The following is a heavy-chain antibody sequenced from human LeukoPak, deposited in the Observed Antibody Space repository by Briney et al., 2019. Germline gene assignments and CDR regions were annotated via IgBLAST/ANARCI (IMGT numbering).Heavy chain of an antibody. V-gene: IGHV3-23*01. CDR2: ISGSGGST. D-gene: IGHD3-10*01. J-gene: IGHJ2*01. CDR1: GFTFSSYA. CDR3: AKGFFSRLLWYPRNWYFDL. Sequence: HAGGSLRLSCAASGFTFSSYAMSWVRQAPGKGLEWVSAISGSGGSTYYADSVKGRFIISRDNSKNTLYLQMNSLRAEDTAVYYCAKGFFSRLLWYPRNWYFDLWGRGPLVTVSS.